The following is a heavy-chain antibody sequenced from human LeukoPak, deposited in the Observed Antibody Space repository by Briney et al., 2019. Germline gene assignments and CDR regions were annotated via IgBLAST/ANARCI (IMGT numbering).Heavy chain of an antibody. J-gene: IGHJ4*02. CDR1: GGSISSYY. V-gene: IGHV4-59*01. CDR3: ARYLYGSGGLDY. D-gene: IGHD3-10*01. CDR2: IHSSGRT. Sequence: SETLSLTCTVSGGSISSYYWSWIRQPPGKGLEWVGYIHSSGRTSYNPSLKSRVTISVDTSKNQFSLKLSSVTAADTAMYYCARYLYGSGGLDYWGQGTLVTVSP.